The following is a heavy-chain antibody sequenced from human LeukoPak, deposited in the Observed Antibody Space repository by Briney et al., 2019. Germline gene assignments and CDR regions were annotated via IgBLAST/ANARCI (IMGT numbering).Heavy chain of an antibody. V-gene: IGHV4-39*01. Sequence: SSETLSLTCTVSGDSISGSSYYWGWIRQPPGKGLEWIGSIYYTGNTYYNASLKSQVSIYIDTSKNQFSLRLTSVTAADTAVYFCARQTGSGLFILPGGQGTVVTVSS. D-gene: IGHD3/OR15-3a*01. CDR1: GDSISGSSYY. CDR2: IYYTGNT. J-gene: IGHJ4*02. CDR3: ARQTGSGLFILP.